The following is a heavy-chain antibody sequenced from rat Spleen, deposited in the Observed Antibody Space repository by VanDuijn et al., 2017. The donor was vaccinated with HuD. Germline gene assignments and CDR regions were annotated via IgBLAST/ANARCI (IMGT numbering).Heavy chain of an antibody. CDR1: GFSITSHY. Sequence: QLQESGPGLVKPSQSLSLTCSVTGFSITSHYWGWIRKFPGNKMEWMGYISYSGCTSYNPSLKSRLAITSDTSKNQFFLHLNSVNTEDTATCYCARGPVDYWGQGVMVTVSS. CDR3: ARGPVDY. J-gene: IGHJ2*01. V-gene: IGHV3-1*01. CDR2: ISYSGCT.